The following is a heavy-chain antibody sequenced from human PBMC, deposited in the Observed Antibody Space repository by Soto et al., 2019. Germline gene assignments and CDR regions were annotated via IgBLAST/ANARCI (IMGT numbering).Heavy chain of an antibody. V-gene: IGHV1-69*13. D-gene: IGHD3-16*02. CDR1: GGTFSSYA. Sequence: SVKVSCKASGGTFSSYAISWVRQAPGQGLEWMGGIIPIFGTANYAQKFQGRVTITADESTSTAYMELSSLRSEDTAVYYCAREPYDYVWGSYRPRFDYWGQGTLVTVSS. J-gene: IGHJ4*02. CDR3: AREPYDYVWGSYRPRFDY. CDR2: IIPIFGTA.